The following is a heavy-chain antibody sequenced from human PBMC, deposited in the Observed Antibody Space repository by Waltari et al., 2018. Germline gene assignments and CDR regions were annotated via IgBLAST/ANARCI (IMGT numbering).Heavy chain of an antibody. J-gene: IGHJ4*02. D-gene: IGHD3-10*01. CDR1: GFTFSRYS. Sequence: EVQLVESGGGLVKPGGSLRLSCAASGFTFSRYSMNWVRQAPGKGLEWVSSISSSSYIYYADSVKGRFTISRDNAKNSLYLQMNSLRAEDTAVYYCVTLAGGSGSYYNPVDYWGQGTLVTVSS. V-gene: IGHV3-21*01. CDR3: VTLAGGSGSYYNPVDY. CDR2: ISSSSYI.